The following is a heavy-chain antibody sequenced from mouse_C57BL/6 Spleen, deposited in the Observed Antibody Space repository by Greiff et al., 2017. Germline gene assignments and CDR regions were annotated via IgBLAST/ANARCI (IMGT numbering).Heavy chain of an antibody. CDR2: IYPGDGNT. V-gene: IGHV1-82*01. J-gene: IGHJ2*01. CDR1: GYAFSSSW. Sequence: QVQLQQSGPELVKPGASVKISCKASGYAFSSSWMNWVKQRPGKGLEWIGRIYPGDGNTNYNGKFKGKATLTADKSSSTAYMQLSSLTSEDSAVYFCARFYNSDYFDYWGQGTTRTVSS. D-gene: IGHD3-1*01. CDR3: ARFYNSDYFDY.